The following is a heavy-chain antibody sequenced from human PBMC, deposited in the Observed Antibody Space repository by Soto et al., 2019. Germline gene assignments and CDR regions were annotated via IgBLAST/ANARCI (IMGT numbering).Heavy chain of an antibody. V-gene: IGHV2-5*01. Sequence: SGPRLVNPTQTLTLTCTFSGFSLTTSGVGVGWIRQPPGKALEWLALIYWSDDKRYSPSLKSRLTITKDSSKNQVVLTMTNMDPVDTATYYCAHRLGIAAAGTSEYFQHWGQGTLVTVSS. D-gene: IGHD6-13*01. J-gene: IGHJ1*01. CDR3: AHRLGIAAAGTSEYFQH. CDR1: GFSLTTSGVG. CDR2: IYWSDDK.